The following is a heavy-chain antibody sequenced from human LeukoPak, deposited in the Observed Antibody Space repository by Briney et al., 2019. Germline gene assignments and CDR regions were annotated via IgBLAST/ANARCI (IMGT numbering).Heavy chain of an antibody. J-gene: IGHJ4*02. D-gene: IGHD2-2*01. CDR3: AKGGRKMSRYCSSTSCYADFDY. Sequence: GGSLRLSCAASGFTFDDYAMHWVRQAPGKGLEWVSLISGDGGSTYYADSVKGRFTISRDNSKNSLYLQMNSLRTEDTALYYCAKGGRKMSRYCSSTSCYADFDYWGQGTLVTVSS. V-gene: IGHV3-43*02. CDR1: GFTFDDYA. CDR2: ISGDGGST.